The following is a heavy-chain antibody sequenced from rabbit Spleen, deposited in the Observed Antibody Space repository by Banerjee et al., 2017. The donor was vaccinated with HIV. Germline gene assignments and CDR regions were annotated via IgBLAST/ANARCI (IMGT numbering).Heavy chain of an antibody. V-gene: IGHV1S45*01. CDR1: GFSFSDKAV. Sequence: QEQLVESGGGLVQPEGSLTLTCKASGFSFSDKAVMCWVRQAPGKGLEWIACINAVTGRAVYASWAKGRFTFSKTSSTTVTLQMTSVTAADTATYFCARDLVAVIGWNFNLWGPGTLVTVS. CDR2: INAVTGRA. J-gene: IGHJ4*01. D-gene: IGHD1-1*01. CDR3: ARDLVAVIGWNFNL.